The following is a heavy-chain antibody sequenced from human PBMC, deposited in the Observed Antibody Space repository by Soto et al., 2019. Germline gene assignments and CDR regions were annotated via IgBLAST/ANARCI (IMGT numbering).Heavy chain of an antibody. CDR3: ARAYGDYVLDY. Sequence: QVQLQESGPGLVKPSETLSLTCTVSGGSISSYYWSWIRQPPGKGLEWIGYIYYSGSTNYNPSLMSRVTISVDTSKNQFSLKLSSVTAADTAVYYCARAYGDYVLDYWGQGTLVTVSS. CDR1: GGSISSYY. D-gene: IGHD4-17*01. CDR2: IYYSGST. J-gene: IGHJ4*02. V-gene: IGHV4-59*01.